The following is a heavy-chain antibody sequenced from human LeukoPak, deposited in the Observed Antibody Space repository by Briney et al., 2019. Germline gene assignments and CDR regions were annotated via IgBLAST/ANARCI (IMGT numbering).Heavy chain of an antibody. V-gene: IGHV1-2*02. D-gene: IGHD2-2*02. Sequence: ASVKVSCKASGYTFTGYYMHWVRQAPGQGLEWMGWINPNSGGTNYAQKFQGRVTMTRDKSISTAYMELSRLRSDDTAVYYCARDLYCSSTSCYKDWFDPWGQGTLVTVSS. CDR1: GYTFTGYY. CDR3: ARDLYCSSTSCYKDWFDP. J-gene: IGHJ5*02. CDR2: INPNSGGT.